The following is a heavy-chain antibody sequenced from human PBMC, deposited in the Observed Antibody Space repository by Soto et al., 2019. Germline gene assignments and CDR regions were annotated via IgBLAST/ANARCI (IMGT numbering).Heavy chain of an antibody. CDR2: ISSSSSYI. CDR1: GFTFSSYS. J-gene: IGHJ4*02. CDR3: ARDSAPYSSGWYVGY. D-gene: IGHD6-19*01. V-gene: IGHV3-21*01. Sequence: GGSLRLSCAASGFTFSSYSMNWVRQAPGKGLEWVSSISSSSSYIYYADSVKGRFTISRDNAKNSLYLQMNSLRAEDTAVYYCARDSAPYSSGWYVGYWGQGTLVTVSS.